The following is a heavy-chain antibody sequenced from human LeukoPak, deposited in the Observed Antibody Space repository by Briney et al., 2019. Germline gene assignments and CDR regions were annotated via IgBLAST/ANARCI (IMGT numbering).Heavy chain of an antibody. V-gene: IGHV3-23*01. Sequence: GGSLRLSCAASGFTFSSYAMSWVRQAPGKGLEWVSAISGSGGSTYYADSVKGRFTISRDNSKNTLYLQMNSLRAEDTAVYYRAKDTPSGWTSWIFDYWGQGTLVTVSS. CDR3: AKDTPSGWTSWIFDY. D-gene: IGHD6-19*01. J-gene: IGHJ4*02. CDR2: ISGSGGST. CDR1: GFTFSSYA.